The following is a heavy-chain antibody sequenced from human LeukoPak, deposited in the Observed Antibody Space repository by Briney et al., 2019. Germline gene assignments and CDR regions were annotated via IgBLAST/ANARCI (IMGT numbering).Heavy chain of an antibody. D-gene: IGHD3-3*01. CDR3: AFRSRVFGNQNY. CDR1: GGSILTTNW. V-gene: IGHV4-4*02. Sequence: SETLSLTCAVSGGSILTTNWWSWVRQPPGKGLEWIGEVHLSGTSNYNPSLKSRVSMSIDKSKNQLSLKLTSVTAADTAVYYCAFRSRVFGNQNYWGQGTLVTVSS. J-gene: IGHJ4*02. CDR2: VHLSGTS.